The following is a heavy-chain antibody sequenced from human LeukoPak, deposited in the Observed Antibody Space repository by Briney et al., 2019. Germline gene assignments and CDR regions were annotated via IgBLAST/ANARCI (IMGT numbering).Heavy chain of an antibody. J-gene: IGHJ3*02. Sequence: SETLSLTCTVSGGSISSYHWIWIRQPPGKGLEWIGYIHYSGSTNYNPSLKSRVTTSVDTSKKQFSLKLRSVTAAGTAVYYCARSVSWGLLVRDDAFDIWGQGTMVTVSS. CDR3: ARSVSWGLLVRDDAFDI. V-gene: IGHV4-59*08. CDR2: IHYSGST. CDR1: GGSISSYH. D-gene: IGHD2-21*01.